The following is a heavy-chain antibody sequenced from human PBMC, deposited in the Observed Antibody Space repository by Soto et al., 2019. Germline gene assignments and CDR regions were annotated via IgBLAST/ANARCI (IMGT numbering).Heavy chain of an antibody. J-gene: IGHJ4*02. CDR1: GFTFSSYG. V-gene: IGHV3-33*01. Sequence: GGSLRLSCAASGFTFSSYGMHWVRQAPGKGLEWVAVIWYDGSNKYYADSVKGRFTISRDNSKNTLYLQMNSLRAEDTAVYYCARTATGATDGQYYYWGQGTLVTGSS. CDR3: ARTATGATDGQYYY. CDR2: IWYDGSNK. D-gene: IGHD6-13*01.